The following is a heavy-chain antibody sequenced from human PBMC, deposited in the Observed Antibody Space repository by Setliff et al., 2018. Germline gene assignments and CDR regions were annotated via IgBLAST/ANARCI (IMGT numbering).Heavy chain of an antibody. Sequence: SETLSLTCTVSGYSISSGYIWGWIRQPPGKGLEWVGNIGHTGSINYNPSLKSRVTISVDTSKNQFSLKLSSVTAADTAVYYCARGRGGYSYGYFHYWGQGTLVTVSS. D-gene: IGHD5-18*01. J-gene: IGHJ4*02. V-gene: IGHV4-38-2*02. CDR3: ARGRGGYSYGYFHY. CDR2: IGHTGSI. CDR1: GYSISSGYI.